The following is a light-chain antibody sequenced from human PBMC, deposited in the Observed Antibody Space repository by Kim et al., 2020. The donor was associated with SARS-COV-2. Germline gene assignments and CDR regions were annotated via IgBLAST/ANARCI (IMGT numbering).Light chain of an antibody. CDR3: QSYDSSNLNWV. CDR2: EDN. CDR1: GGSIAVNY. J-gene: IGLJ3*02. Sequence: TNATTRRGGSIAVNYGQWYRRRPGSAPPTVIYEDNQRPSGVPDRFSGSIDRSSNSASLTISGLKTEDEADYYCQSYDSSNLNWVFGGGTQLTVL. V-gene: IGLV6-57*03.